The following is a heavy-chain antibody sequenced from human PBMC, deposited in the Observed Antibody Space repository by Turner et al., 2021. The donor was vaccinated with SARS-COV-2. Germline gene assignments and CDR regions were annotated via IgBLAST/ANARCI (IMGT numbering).Heavy chain of an antibody. CDR2: ISGSGGSK. D-gene: IGHD6-19*01. CDR3: ASPVIAVAGTTFDY. CDR1: GFTFSSYA. J-gene: IGHJ4*02. Sequence: EVQLLESGGGLVQPRGSLRLSCAASGFTFSSYAMSWVRQAPGKGLEWVSAISGSGGSKYYADSVKGRFTISRDNSKNTLYLQMNSLRAEDTAVYYCASPVIAVAGTTFDYWGQGTLVTVSS. V-gene: IGHV3-23*01.